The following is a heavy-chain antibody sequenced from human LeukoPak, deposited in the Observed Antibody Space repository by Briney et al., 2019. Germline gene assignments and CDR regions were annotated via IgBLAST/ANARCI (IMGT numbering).Heavy chain of an antibody. V-gene: IGHV4-59*01. CDR1: NGSISGNY. J-gene: IGHJ4*02. D-gene: IGHD5-24*01. Sequence: PSETLSLTCTVSNGSISGNYWTWIRQPPGKGLEWIGYIYYSGSTNYNPSLKSRVTMSVDTSKNQFSLRLGSVTAADTAVYYCATDGRWLQFWGQGTLVTVSS. CDR3: ATDGRWLQF. CDR2: IYYSGST.